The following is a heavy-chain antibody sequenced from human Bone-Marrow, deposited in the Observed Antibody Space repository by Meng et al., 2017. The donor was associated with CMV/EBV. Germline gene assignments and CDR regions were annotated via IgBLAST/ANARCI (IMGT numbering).Heavy chain of an antibody. CDR2: INPNSGDT. Sequence: ASVKVSCKASGYTFTDFYMHWVRQAPGQGLQWMGWINPNSGDTNYAQKFQGRVTMTRDTSISTAYMELNSLRSDDTAVYYCARGTTLGAREDYWGQGTLVTGSS. V-gene: IGHV1-2*02. J-gene: IGHJ4*02. CDR1: GYTFTDFY. CDR3: ARGTTLGAREDY. D-gene: IGHD4-11*01.